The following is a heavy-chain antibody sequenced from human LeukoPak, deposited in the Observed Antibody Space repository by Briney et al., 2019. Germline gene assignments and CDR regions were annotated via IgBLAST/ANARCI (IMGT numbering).Heavy chain of an antibody. V-gene: IGHV3-66*01. CDR3: ARGQYSSGWYFDY. J-gene: IGHJ4*02. CDR1: GFTFSSYA. D-gene: IGHD6-19*01. CDR2: IYSGGST. Sequence: PGGSLRLSCAASGFTFSSYAMSWVRQAPGKGLEWVSVIYSGGSTYYADSVKGRFTISRDNSKNTLYLQMNSLRAEDTAVYYCARGQYSSGWYFDYWGQGTLVTVSS.